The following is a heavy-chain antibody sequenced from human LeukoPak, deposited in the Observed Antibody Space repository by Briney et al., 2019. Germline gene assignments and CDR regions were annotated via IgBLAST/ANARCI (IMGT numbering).Heavy chain of an antibody. V-gene: IGHV3-64D*06. D-gene: IGHD6-19*01. Sequence: GGSLRLSCAASGFTFSTNAMHWVRQAPGKGLEYVSAITSKGGSTYYADSVKGRFTISRDNSKNTLYLQMSSLIPEDTAVYYCVKGGQWLVPYYFDYWGQGTLVTVSS. CDR3: VKGGQWLVPYYFDY. J-gene: IGHJ4*02. CDR2: ITSKGGST. CDR1: GFTFSTNA.